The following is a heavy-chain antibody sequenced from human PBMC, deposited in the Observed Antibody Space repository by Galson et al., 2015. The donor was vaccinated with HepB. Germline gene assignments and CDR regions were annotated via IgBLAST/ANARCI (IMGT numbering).Heavy chain of an antibody. Sequence: PSLTCTVSGGPLLGRTNYWGWIRPPPGPGLEWIGRLHYGGDTYYNPSLKRRVALPVDTSQNELPLQVKSVTTADTAVYYCARPRYCSSATCSAAFDYWGQGSLVTVSS. V-gene: IGHV4-39*01. CDR2: LHYGGDT. J-gene: IGHJ4*02. D-gene: IGHD2-2*01. CDR1: GGPLLGRTNY. CDR3: ARPRYCSSATCSAAFDY.